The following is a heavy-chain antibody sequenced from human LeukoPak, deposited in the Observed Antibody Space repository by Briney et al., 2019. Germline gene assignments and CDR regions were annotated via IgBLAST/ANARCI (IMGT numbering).Heavy chain of an antibody. Sequence: GGSLRLSCAASGFTFSSYWMHWVRQGPGKGLEWVSAISGSGGSTYYADSVKGRFTISRDNSKNTLYLQMNSLRAEDTAVYYCAKGPGIAAAGPKYDPWGQGTLVTVSS. V-gene: IGHV3-23*01. D-gene: IGHD6-13*01. CDR2: ISGSGGST. J-gene: IGHJ5*02. CDR1: GFTFSSYW. CDR3: AKGPGIAAAGPKYDP.